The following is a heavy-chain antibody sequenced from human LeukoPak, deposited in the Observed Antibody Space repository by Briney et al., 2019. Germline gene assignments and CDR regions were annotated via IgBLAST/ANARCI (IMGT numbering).Heavy chain of an antibody. CDR1: GGSISSGGYY. CDR2: IYYSGST. D-gene: IGHD6-13*01. CDR3: ARRTAAEAFDY. Sequence: PSETLSLTCTVSGGSISSGGYYWRWLRQHPGRGLEWIGYIYYSGSTYYNPSLKSRVTILVDTSKNQFSLKLSSVTAADTAVYHCARRTAAEAFDYWGQGTRVTVSS. J-gene: IGHJ4*02. V-gene: IGHV4-31*03.